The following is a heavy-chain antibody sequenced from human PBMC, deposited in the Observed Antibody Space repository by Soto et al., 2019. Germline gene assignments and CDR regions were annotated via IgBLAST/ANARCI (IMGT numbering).Heavy chain of an antibody. Sequence: SQTLRLPCTVSGGSISDGGCHWSCNQQHPGKGLEWIGYIYYSGSTYYNPSLKSRVTISVDTSNNQFSLNWSSLIPSETALCYCVRRHYRGTTWDNWFDLWGQGTLVTVSS. CDR2: IYYSGST. CDR1: GGSISDGGCH. D-gene: IGHD2-2*01. CDR3: VRRHYRGTTWDNWFDL. J-gene: IGHJ5*02. V-gene: IGHV4-31*03.